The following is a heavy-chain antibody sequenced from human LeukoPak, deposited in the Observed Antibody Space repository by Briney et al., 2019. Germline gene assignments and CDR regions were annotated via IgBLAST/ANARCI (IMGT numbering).Heavy chain of an antibody. CDR2: IYYSGST. Sequence: SETLSLTCAVYGGSFSGYYWSWIRQHPGKGLEWIGYIYYSGSTYYNPSLKSRVTISVDKSKNQFSLKLSSVTAADTAVYYCARGPTPGCSGGSCYFDYWGQGTLVTVSS. CDR1: GGSFSGYY. CDR3: ARGPTPGCSGGSCYFDY. V-gene: IGHV4-31*11. D-gene: IGHD2-15*01. J-gene: IGHJ4*02.